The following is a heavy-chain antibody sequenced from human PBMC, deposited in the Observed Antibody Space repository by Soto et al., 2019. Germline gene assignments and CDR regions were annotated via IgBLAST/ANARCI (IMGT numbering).Heavy chain of an antibody. CDR2: VTANGGST. D-gene: IGHD4-17*01. CDR3: ATWHLREHAYDI. CDR1: GFTFSVYA. Sequence: EVQLLESGGGFVQPGGSLRLSCAATGFTFSVYAMTWVRQAPGKGLEWVSAVTANGGSTYSADSVKGRFTISRDNSKNTLFLQMNSLRAEDTAVYYCATWHLREHAYDIWGQGTAVTVSS. V-gene: IGHV3-23*01. J-gene: IGHJ3*02.